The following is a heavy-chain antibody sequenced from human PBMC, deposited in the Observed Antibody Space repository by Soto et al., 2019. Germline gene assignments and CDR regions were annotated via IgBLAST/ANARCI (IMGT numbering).Heavy chain of an antibody. V-gene: IGHV3-23*01. CDR2: ISYSGAGT. D-gene: IGHD3-16*01. Sequence: GGSLRLSCAASGFTFRSFAMNWVRQAPGKGLEWVSGISYSGAGTYYADSVKGRFTISRDNSKNTLHLQMNSLRVEDTAVYYCAKDREMARILGFDYWGQGTLVTV. J-gene: IGHJ4*02. CDR3: AKDREMARILGFDY. CDR1: GFTFRSFA.